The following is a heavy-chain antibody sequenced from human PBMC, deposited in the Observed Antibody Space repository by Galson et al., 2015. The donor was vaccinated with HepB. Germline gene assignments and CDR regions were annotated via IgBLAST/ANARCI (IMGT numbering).Heavy chain of an antibody. V-gene: IGHV1-46*03. CDR3: ARDRDSSGYSYVSKYYYYYGMDV. CDR1: GYTFTSYY. D-gene: IGHD3-22*01. J-gene: IGHJ6*02. Sequence: SVKVSCKASGYTFTSYYMHWVRQAPGQGLEWMGIINPSGGSTSYAQKFQGRVTMTRDTSTNTVYMELSSLRSEDTAVYYCARDRDSSGYSYVSKYYYYYGMDVWGQGTTVTISS. CDR2: INPSGGST.